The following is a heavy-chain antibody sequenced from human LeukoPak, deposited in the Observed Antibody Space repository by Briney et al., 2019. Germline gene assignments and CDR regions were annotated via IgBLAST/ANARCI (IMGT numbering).Heavy chain of an antibody. Sequence: PGRSLTPSCAASGFTFSHYGMHWVRQAPGKGLEWVTVVWDNGINKFYADSVKGRFTISRDNSKHTLSLHMNSLRAEDTAVYYCVKEPAPYSLGDAWGKGTTVTVSS. V-gene: IGHV3-33*06. CDR1: GFTFSHYG. D-gene: IGHD5-18*01. CDR2: VWDNGINK. CDR3: VKEPAPYSLGDA. J-gene: IGHJ6*04.